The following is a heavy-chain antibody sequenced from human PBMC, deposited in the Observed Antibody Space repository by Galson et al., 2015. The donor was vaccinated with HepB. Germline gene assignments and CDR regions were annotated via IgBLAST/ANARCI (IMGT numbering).Heavy chain of an antibody. CDR1: GFTFSSYS. CDR2: ISSSSSYI. V-gene: IGHV3-21*01. D-gene: IGHD3-3*01. Sequence: SLRLSCAASGFTFSSYSMNWVRQAPGKGLEWVSSISSSSSYIYYADSVKGRFTISRDNAKNSLYLQMNSLRAEDTAVYYCARVFPYYYYMDVWGKGTTVTVSS. J-gene: IGHJ6*03. CDR3: ARVFPYYYYMDV.